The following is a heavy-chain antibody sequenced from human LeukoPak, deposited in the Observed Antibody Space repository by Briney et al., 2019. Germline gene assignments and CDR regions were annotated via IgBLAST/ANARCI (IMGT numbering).Heavy chain of an antibody. CDR3: TRDRGTYNWFDP. V-gene: IGHV3-73*01. CDR1: GFTFSSYE. D-gene: IGHD2-15*01. Sequence: GGSLRLSCAAPGFTFSSYEMNWVRQSSGKGLEWVGHIDKKDNLYATAYAESVKGRFTISRDDSKDTAFLHMDSLKTEDTALYYCTRDRGTYNWFDPWGQGTLVTVSS. J-gene: IGHJ5*02. CDR2: IDKKDNLYAT.